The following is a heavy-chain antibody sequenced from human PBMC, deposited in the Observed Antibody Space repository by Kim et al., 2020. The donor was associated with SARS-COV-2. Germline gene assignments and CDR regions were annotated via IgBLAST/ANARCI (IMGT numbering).Heavy chain of an antibody. Sequence: GGSLRLSCEASGFTFSSYSMNWVRQAPGKGLEWVSSITSTGSYIVHADSVKGRFTMSRDNAKSSLFLQMDSLRAEDTALYYCVRVGSSGTVNDFFDVWGQGTKVTVSS. D-gene: IGHD6-19*01. J-gene: IGHJ3*01. CDR2: ITSTGSYI. V-gene: IGHV3-21*01. CDR3: VRVGSSGTVNDFFDV. CDR1: GFTFSSYS.